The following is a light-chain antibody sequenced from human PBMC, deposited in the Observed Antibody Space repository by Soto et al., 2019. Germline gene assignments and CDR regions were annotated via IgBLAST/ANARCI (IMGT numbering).Light chain of an antibody. J-gene: IGKJ2*01. CDR2: GAS. CDR3: QQYGSSPPYT. Sequence: EIVLTQSPGTLSLSPGERATPSCRASQSVSSSYLAWYQQKPGQAPRLLIYGASSRATGIPDRFSGSGSGTDFTLTISRLEPEDFAVYYCQQYGSSPPYTFGHGTKLEIK. CDR1: QSVSSSY. V-gene: IGKV3-20*01.